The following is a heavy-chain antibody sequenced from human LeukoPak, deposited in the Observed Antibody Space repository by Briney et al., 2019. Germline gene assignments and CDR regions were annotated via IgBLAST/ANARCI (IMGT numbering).Heavy chain of an antibody. CDR3: AKDRVYCSGGSCSMYSVDY. CDR1: GLRFSSYA. D-gene: IGHD2-15*01. V-gene: IGHV3-23*01. Sequence: PGGSLRLSCAASGLRFSSYAMSWVRQAPGKGLEWVSGISGSGGSTYYADSVKGRFTISRDTSKNTLYLQMNSLRAEDTAIYYCAKDRVYCSGGSCSMYSVDYWGHGTRVTVSS. CDR2: ISGSGGST. J-gene: IGHJ4*01.